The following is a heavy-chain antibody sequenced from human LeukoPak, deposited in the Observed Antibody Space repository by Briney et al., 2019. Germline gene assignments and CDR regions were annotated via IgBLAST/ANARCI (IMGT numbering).Heavy chain of an antibody. CDR1: GFTLNTYG. CDR2: ISSSGHTI. V-gene: IGHV3-48*01. J-gene: IGHJ4*02. CDR3: ARDTNGHYPQMFDF. D-gene: IGHD2-8*01. Sequence: GGSLRLSCAASGFTLNTYGMNWVRQAPGEGLEWVSYISSSGHTIYYTDSVKGRFTISRDSASNSLYLQMNSLRAEDTAVYYCARDTNGHYPQMFDFWGQGTLVTVSS.